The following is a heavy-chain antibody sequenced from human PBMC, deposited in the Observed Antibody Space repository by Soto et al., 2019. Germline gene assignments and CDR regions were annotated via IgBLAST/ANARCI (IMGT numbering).Heavy chain of an antibody. Sequence: EVQVVETGGGLIQPGGSLRLSCAVSGFTVSSHYMSWVRQPPGKGPEWVSDIYSGGSTDYADSVKGRFTISRDNSKNTLYLQMNSLRAEDTAVYYCAREGDGHNPNWFDLWGQGTLVTVSS. V-gene: IGHV3-53*02. CDR3: AREGDGHNPNWFDL. CDR1: GFTVSSHY. CDR2: IYSGGST. D-gene: IGHD1-26*01. J-gene: IGHJ5*02.